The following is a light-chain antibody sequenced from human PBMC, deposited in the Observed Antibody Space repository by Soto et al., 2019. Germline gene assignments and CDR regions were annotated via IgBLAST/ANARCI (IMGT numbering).Light chain of an antibody. Sequence: IQLTQSPSSLSASVGDRVTITCRASQGIINYLAWYQQKPGKAPKLLIYGASTLQSGVPSRFGGSGSGTNFTLTVNSLPPENFSTYYCQQLFMYPPTFGPGTKVDIK. CDR2: GAS. CDR1: QGIINY. CDR3: QQLFMYPPT. J-gene: IGKJ3*01. V-gene: IGKV1-9*01.